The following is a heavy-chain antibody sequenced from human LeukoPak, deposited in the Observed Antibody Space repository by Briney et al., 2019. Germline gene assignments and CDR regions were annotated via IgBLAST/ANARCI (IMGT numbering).Heavy chain of an antibody. J-gene: IGHJ2*01. Sequence: ASVKVSCKAAGYTFTSYDINWARQAPGQGLEWMGWMNPTSGNTGYAQKFQGRVTMTRDASIATAYMELSSLTSEDTALYYCTRMRGYTYGYWYLDLWGRGTPVTVSS. CDR2: MNPTSGNT. CDR3: TRMRGYTYGYWYLDL. D-gene: IGHD5-18*01. CDR1: GYTFTSYD. V-gene: IGHV1-8*01.